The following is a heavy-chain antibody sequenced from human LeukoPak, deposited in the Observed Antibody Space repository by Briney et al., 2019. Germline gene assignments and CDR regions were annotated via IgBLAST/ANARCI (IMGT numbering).Heavy chain of an antibody. V-gene: IGHV3-21*01. J-gene: IGHJ4*02. CDR1: GFTFSSYS. CDR3: ARVGSSGYYTPFDY. D-gene: IGHD3-22*01. CDR2: ISSSSSYI. Sequence: GGSLRLSCAASGFTFSSYSMNWVRQAPGKGLEWVSSISSSSSYIYYADSVKGRFTISRDNAKNSLYLQMNSLRAEDTAVYYCARVGSSGYYTPFDYWGQGTLVTVSS.